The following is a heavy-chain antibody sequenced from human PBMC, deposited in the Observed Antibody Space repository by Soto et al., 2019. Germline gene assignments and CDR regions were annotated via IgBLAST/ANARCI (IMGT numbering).Heavy chain of an antibody. J-gene: IGHJ5*02. D-gene: IGHD4-17*01. CDR2: IIPIFGTA. CDR1: GGTFSSYA. Sequence: QVQLVQSGAEVKKPGSSVKVSCKASGGTFSSYAISWVRQAPGQGLEWMGGIIPIFGTANYAQKFQGRVTITADESTSTAYMWPSSLRSEDTAVSYCARGGTTVTSRPGDPCGQGTLVTVSS. V-gene: IGHV1-69*12. CDR3: ARGGTTVTSRPGDP.